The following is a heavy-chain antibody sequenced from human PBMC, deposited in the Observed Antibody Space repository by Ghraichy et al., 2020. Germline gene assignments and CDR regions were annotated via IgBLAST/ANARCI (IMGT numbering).Heavy chain of an antibody. CDR3: ARGKDHLLCPFDT. D-gene: IGHD2-2*01. V-gene: IGHV4-59*11. CDR2: VFYTGNP. CDR1: GDSIGTHY. Sequence: SQTRSLTCTVSGDSIGTHYWSWIRQPPGKRPEWLGYVFYTGNPNYSPSLKSRLTVSLDTSKNQFSLNLTSVTAADTAVYYCARGKDHLLCPFDTWGQGILVTVSS. J-gene: IGHJ4*02.